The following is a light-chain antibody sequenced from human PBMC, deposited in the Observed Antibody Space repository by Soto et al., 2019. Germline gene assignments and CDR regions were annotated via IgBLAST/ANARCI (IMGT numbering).Light chain of an antibody. Sequence: QSVLTQPPSVSGTPGQRVTISCSGSSSNIGSNTVNWYQKLPGRAPKLLVSSNNNNRPSGDPARFFGFKSGTSASLAISGLQAEDESDYYCAAWDDRFNGPVFGGGTKLTVL. J-gene: IGLJ3*02. CDR2: SNNN. CDR3: AAWDDRFNGPV. V-gene: IGLV1-44*01. CDR1: SSNIGSNT.